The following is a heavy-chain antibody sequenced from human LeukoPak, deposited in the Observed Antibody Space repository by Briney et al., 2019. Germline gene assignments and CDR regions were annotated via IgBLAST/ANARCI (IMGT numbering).Heavy chain of an antibody. CDR1: GYTFTSYG. Sequence: ASVKVSCKASGYTFTSYGISWVRQAPGQGLEWMGWISAYNGNTNYAQKLQGRVTMTTDTSTSTAYMELRSLRSDDTAVYYCARAPSGYCSGGSCYSSWFDPWGQGTLVTVSS. J-gene: IGHJ5*02. D-gene: IGHD2-15*01. CDR3: ARAPSGYCSGGSCYSSWFDP. V-gene: IGHV1-18*01. CDR2: ISAYNGNT.